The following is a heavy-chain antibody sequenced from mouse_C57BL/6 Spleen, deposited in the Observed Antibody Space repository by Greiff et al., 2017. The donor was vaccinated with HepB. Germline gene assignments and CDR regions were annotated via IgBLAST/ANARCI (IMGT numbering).Heavy chain of an antibody. CDR2: IYPSDSET. D-gene: IGHD1-1*01. CDR3: ARAYGSSSDY. CDR1: GYTFTSYW. Sequence: QVQLQQSGAELVRPGSSVKLSCKASGYTFTSYWMDWVKQRPGQGLEWIGNIYPSDSETHYNQKFKDKATLTVDKSSSTAYMQLSILTSEDSAVYYCARAYGSSSDYWGQGTTLTVSS. V-gene: IGHV1-61*01. J-gene: IGHJ2*01.